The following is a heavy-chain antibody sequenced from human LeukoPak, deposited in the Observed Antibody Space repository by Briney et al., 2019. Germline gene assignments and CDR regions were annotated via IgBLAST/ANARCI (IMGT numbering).Heavy chain of an antibody. V-gene: IGHV1-2*02. Sequence: GASVKVSCKASGYTFTGYYMHWVRQAPGQGLEWMGWINPNSGGTNYAQKFQSRVTMTRDTSISTAYMELSRLRSDDTAVYYCARSCSSTSCSLDYWGQGTLVTVSS. CDR2: INPNSGGT. CDR1: GYTFTGYY. J-gene: IGHJ4*02. D-gene: IGHD2-2*01. CDR3: ARSCSSTSCSLDY.